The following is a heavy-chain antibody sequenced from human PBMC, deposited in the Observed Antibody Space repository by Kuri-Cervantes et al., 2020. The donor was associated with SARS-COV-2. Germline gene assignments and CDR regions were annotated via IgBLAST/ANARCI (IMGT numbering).Heavy chain of an antibody. D-gene: IGHD2-15*01. CDR1: GFTFSSYW. V-gene: IGHV3-7*01. J-gene: IGHJ4*02. CDR3: AREAFGYCSGGSCYSHY. Sequence: GESLKISCAASGFTFSSYWMSWVRQAPGKGLERVANIKQDGSEKYYVDSVKGRFTISRDNAKNSLYLQMNSLRAEDTAVYYCAREAFGYCSGGSCYSHYWGQGTLVTVSS. CDR2: IKQDGSEK.